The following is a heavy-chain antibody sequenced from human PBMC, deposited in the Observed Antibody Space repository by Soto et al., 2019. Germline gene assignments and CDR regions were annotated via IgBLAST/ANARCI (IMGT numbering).Heavy chain of an antibody. D-gene: IGHD6-13*01. Sequence: SETLSLTCTVSGGSLSNHYWTWIRQSPGKGLEWIGSIYYSVNTNYNPSLKSRVTISVDTSKNQFSLNLSSVTAADTAVYYCASSNIAAAGFYYYGMDVWGRGTTVTVSS. CDR3: ASSNIAAAGFYYYGMDV. V-gene: IGHV4-59*11. CDR2: IYYSVNT. J-gene: IGHJ6*02. CDR1: GGSLSNHY.